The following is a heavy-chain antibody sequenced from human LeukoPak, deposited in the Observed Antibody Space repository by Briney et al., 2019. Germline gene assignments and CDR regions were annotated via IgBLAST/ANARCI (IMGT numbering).Heavy chain of an antibody. J-gene: IGHJ2*01. CDR2: ISWNSGII. V-gene: IGHV3-9*01. Sequence: PGGSLRLSCAASGFTFSGFWMHWVRQAPGKGLEWVSGISWNSGIIVYADSVKGRFTISRDNAKNSLYLQMNSLRVEDTALYYCAKVGGYRSGWAPVHWYFDLWGRGTLVTVSS. D-gene: IGHD6-19*01. CDR1: GFTFSGFW. CDR3: AKVGGYRSGWAPVHWYFDL.